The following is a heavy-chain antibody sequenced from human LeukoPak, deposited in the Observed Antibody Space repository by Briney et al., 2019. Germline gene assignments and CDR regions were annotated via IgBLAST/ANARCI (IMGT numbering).Heavy chain of an antibody. D-gene: IGHD3-22*01. CDR2: ISSSSSYI. V-gene: IGHV3-21*01. Sequence: KAGGSLRLSCAASGFTFSSYSMNWVRQAPGKGLEWVSSISSSSSYIYYADSVKGRFTISRDNAKNSLYLQMNSLRAGDTAVYYCARVLHKRNYDSTTYYGYWGQGTLVTVSS. CDR3: ARVLHKRNYDSTTYYGY. CDR1: GFTFSSYS. J-gene: IGHJ4*02.